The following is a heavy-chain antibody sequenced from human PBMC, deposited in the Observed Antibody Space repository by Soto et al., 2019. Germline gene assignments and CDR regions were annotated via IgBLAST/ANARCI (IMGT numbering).Heavy chain of an antibody. CDR2: INAGNGNT. CDR3: ARGKSITMVRGVNRWFDP. CDR1: GYTFTSYA. D-gene: IGHD3-10*01. J-gene: IGHJ5*02. V-gene: IGHV1-3*01. Sequence: QVQLVQSGAEVKKPGASVKVSCKASGYTFTSYAMHWVRQAPGQRLEWMGWINAGNGNTKYSQKFQGRVTITRDTAASTAYMELSSLRSEDTAVYYCARGKSITMVRGVNRWFDPWGQGTLVTVSS.